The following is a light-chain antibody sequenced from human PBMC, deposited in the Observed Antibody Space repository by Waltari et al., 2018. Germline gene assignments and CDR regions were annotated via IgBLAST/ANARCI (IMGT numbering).Light chain of an antibody. CDR1: SSDIGGYNY. Sequence: QSALTQPASVSGSPGQSITISCTGTSSDIGGYNYVSWYQQVPGTAPKLIIYDVINRPSGVSSRFSGSKSGNTASLTISGLQAEDEANYYCSSYIDSSTLELFGGGTSLTVL. J-gene: IGLJ2*01. V-gene: IGLV2-14*03. CDR3: SSYIDSSTLEL. CDR2: DVI.